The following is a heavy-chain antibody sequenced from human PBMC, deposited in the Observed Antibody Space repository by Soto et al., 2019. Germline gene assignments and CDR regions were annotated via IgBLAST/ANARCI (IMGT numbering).Heavy chain of an antibody. D-gene: IGHD3-22*01. V-gene: IGHV1-69*06. Sequence: SVKVSCKASGGTFSSLDINWVRQAPGRGLEWMGWIIPISETTNYAQIFQGRVIIVADKSTSTAYMELSRLRSEDTAVYYCARALLSHSYDSGGYDSYFHAMDVWGQGTPVTVSS. CDR2: IIPISETT. J-gene: IGHJ6*02. CDR1: GGTFSSLD. CDR3: ARALLSHSYDSGGYDSYFHAMDV.